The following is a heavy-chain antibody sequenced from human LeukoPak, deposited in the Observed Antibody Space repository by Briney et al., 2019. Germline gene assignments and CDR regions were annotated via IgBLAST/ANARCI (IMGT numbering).Heavy chain of an antibody. J-gene: IGHJ4*02. CDR2: ISRSATTI. D-gene: IGHD5-24*01. V-gene: IGHV3-11*04. Sequence: LSLTCTVSGGSISSSSYYWGWVRQAPGKGLEWVSSISRSATTIYYADSVKGRFTISRGNAKNSLYLQMNSLRAEDTAVYYCARAGGMATIALDYWGQGTLVTVSS. CDR3: ARAGGMATIALDY. CDR1: GGSISSSSYY.